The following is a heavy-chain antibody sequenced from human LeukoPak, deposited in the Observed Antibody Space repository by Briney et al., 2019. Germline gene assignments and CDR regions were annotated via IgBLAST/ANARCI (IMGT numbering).Heavy chain of an antibody. CDR2: IRYDGSNK. Sequence: GGSLRLSCAASGFTFSSYGMHWVRQAPGKGLEWVAFIRYDGSNKYYADSVKGRFTISRDNSKNTLYLQMNSLRAEDTAVYYCAKETRIAAAGSGEGRNWFDPWGQGTLVTVSS. CDR3: AKETRIAAAGSGEGRNWFDP. D-gene: IGHD6-13*01. J-gene: IGHJ5*02. CDR1: GFTFSSYG. V-gene: IGHV3-30*02.